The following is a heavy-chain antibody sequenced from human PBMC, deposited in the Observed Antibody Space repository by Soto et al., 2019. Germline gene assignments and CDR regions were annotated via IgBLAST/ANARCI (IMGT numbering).Heavy chain of an antibody. CDR2: INHSGST. V-gene: IGHV4-34*01. Sequence: SETLSLTCAVYGGSFSGYYWSWIRQPPGKGLEWIGEINHSGSTNYNPSLKSRVTISVDTSKNQFSLKLSSVTAADTAVYYCARDGKYIWGSYRPNAMFDPWGQGTLVTVSS. CDR1: GGSFSGYY. J-gene: IGHJ5*02. D-gene: IGHD3-16*02. CDR3: ARDGKYIWGSYRPNAMFDP.